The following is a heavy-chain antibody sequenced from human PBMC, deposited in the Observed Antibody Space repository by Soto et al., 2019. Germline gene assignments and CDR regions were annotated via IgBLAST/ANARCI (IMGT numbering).Heavy chain of an antibody. Sequence: ASVKVSCKASGYTFTSYDINWVRQATGQGLEWMGWMNPNSGNTGYAQKFQGRVTMTRNTSISTAYMELSSLRSEDPAVYYCARAPIIAVAGYYYYYYMDVWGKGTTVTVSS. J-gene: IGHJ6*03. V-gene: IGHV1-8*01. CDR2: MNPNSGNT. CDR3: ARAPIIAVAGYYYYYYMDV. CDR1: GYTFTSYD. D-gene: IGHD6-19*01.